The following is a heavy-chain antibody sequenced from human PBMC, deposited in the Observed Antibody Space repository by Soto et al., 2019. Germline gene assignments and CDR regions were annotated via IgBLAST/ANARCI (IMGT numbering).Heavy chain of an antibody. CDR3: TRDQDTYGQAVFDS. Sequence: GGSLRLSCVVSGFTLSSRWMHWVRQTPGKGLVWVSRVKTDGTITNYADSVKGRFTISRDNAKNTLYLHMDSLRPEDTAMYYCTRDQDTYGQAVFDSWGQGTLVTVSS. V-gene: IGHV3-74*01. J-gene: IGHJ4*02. D-gene: IGHD3-10*01. CDR2: VKTDGTIT. CDR1: GFTLSSRW.